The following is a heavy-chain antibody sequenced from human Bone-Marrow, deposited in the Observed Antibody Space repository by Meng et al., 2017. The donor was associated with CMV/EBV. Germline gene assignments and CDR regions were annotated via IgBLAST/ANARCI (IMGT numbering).Heavy chain of an antibody. CDR1: CFTFSYGG. D-gene: IGHD2/OR15-2a*01. Sequence: GESLKISCGASCFTFSYGGFHWGRQAQGKGLEWVAVISHDGKKKSYADSVKGQINISRNNSKNTLFLQMNTLRPEDTAMYYCARLKRVSIFSPPIGPYGMDVWGQGTTVTVSS. CDR3: ARLKRVSIFSPPIGPYGMDV. J-gene: IGHJ6*02. V-gene: IGHV3-30*04. CDR2: ISHDGKKK.